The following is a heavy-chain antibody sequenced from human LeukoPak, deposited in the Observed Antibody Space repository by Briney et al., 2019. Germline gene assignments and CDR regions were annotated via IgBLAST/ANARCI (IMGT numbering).Heavy chain of an antibody. Sequence: PGGSLRLSCAASGFTFSSYSMNWVRQAPGKGLEWVSSISSSSSYIYYADSVKGRFTISRDNAKNSLYLQMNSLRAEDTAVYYCARTVVTPKYNYYGMDVWGQGTTVTVSS. CDR2: ISSSSSYI. CDR3: ARTVVTPKYNYYGMDV. D-gene: IGHD4-23*01. J-gene: IGHJ6*02. CDR1: GFTFSSYS. V-gene: IGHV3-21*01.